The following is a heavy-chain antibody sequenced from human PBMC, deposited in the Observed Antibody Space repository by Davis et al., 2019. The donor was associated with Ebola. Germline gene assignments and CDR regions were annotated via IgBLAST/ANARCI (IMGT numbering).Heavy chain of an antibody. CDR1: GGSISSGCYS. CDR3: ARIKMATIDY. V-gene: IGHV4-61*01. CDR2: IYYSGST. Sequence: SETLSLTCAVSGGSISSGCYSWSWIRQPPGKGLEWIGYIYYSGSTNYNPSLKSRVTISVDTSKNQFSLKLSSVTAADTAVYYCARIKMATIDYWGQGTLVTVSS. D-gene: IGHD5-24*01. J-gene: IGHJ4*02.